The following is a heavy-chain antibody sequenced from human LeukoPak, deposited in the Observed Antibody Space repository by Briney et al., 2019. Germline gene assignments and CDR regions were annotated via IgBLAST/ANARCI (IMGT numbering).Heavy chain of an antibody. V-gene: IGHV4-59*01. CDR2: IYYSGST. CDR1: GGSISSYY. CDR3: ARAPVAYQNAFDI. J-gene: IGHJ3*02. Sequence: PSETLSLTCTVSGGSISSYYWSWIRQPPGKGLEWIGYIYYSGSTNYNPSLKSRVTISVDTFKNQFSLKLSSVTAADTAVYYCARAPVAYQNAFDIWGQGTMVTVSS. D-gene: IGHD2-2*01.